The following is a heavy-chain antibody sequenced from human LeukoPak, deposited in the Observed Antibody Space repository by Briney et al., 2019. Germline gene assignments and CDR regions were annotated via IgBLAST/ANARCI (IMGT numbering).Heavy chain of an antibody. CDR3: ARDAGWGRLDS. V-gene: IGHV3-74*01. CDR1: GLTISDSW. J-gene: IGHJ4*02. D-gene: IGHD3-16*01. CDR2: LASDENNR. Sequence: GGSLRLSCAASGLTISDSWIHWVRQVPGKGLLWVSRLASDENNRIYADSVKGRFTISRDNAKNTLFLQMNSLRVEDTGFYYCARDAGWGRLDSWGQGALVTVSS.